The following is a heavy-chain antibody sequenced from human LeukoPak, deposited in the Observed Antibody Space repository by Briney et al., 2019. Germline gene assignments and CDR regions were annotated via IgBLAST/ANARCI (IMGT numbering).Heavy chain of an antibody. D-gene: IGHD5-18*01. V-gene: IGHV1-18*01. Sequence: ASVKVSCKASGYTFTNYVISWVRQAPGQGLEWMGWISAYNGNTDYPQNLQGRVTMTTDTSTSTAYMDLRSLRSDDTAVYYRARSPTTMVPYFDYWGQGTLVTVSS. J-gene: IGHJ4*02. CDR3: ARSPTTMVPYFDY. CDR1: GYTFTNYV. CDR2: ISAYNGNT.